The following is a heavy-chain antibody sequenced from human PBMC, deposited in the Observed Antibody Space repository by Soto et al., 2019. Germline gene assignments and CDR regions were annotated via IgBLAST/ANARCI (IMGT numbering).Heavy chain of an antibody. Sequence: PSETLSLTCTVSGGSISSSSYYWGWIRQPPGKGLEWIGSIYYSGSTYYNPSLKSRVTISVDTSKNQFSLKLSSVTAADTAVYYCATPYGGNLHFDYWGQGTLVTVSS. J-gene: IGHJ4*02. CDR2: IYYSGST. D-gene: IGHD4-17*01. V-gene: IGHV4-39*01. CDR3: ATPYGGNLHFDY. CDR1: GGSISSSSYY.